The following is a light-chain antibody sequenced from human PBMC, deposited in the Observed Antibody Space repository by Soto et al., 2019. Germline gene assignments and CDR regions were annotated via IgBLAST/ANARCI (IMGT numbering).Light chain of an antibody. Sequence: DIQMTQSPSSLSASVGDRVTITCRASQGISSYLNWYQQKPGKAPKLLIYAASSLQSGVPSRFSGSGSGTDFTLTISSLQPEDVATYYCQKYNSAPWKFGQGTKVDIK. J-gene: IGKJ1*01. CDR1: QGISSY. V-gene: IGKV1-39*01. CDR3: QKYNSAPWK. CDR2: AAS.